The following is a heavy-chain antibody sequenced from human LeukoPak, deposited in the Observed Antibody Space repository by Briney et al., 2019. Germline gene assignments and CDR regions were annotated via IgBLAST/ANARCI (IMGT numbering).Heavy chain of an antibody. CDR2: IYPGDSDT. CDR1: GYSFTSYL. D-gene: IGHD6-19*01. J-gene: IGHJ4*02. Sequence: GESLKISCKGSGYSFTSYLIGWVRQMPGKGLEWVWIIYPGDSDTRYRPSFQGQVTISADKSLSPAYLQWSSLEASDTAMYYCARQRSGWSEIDYWGQGTLVTVPS. CDR3: ARQRSGWSEIDY. V-gene: IGHV5-51*01.